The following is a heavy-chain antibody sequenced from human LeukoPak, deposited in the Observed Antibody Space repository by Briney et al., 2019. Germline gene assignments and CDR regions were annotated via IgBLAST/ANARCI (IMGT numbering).Heavy chain of an antibody. CDR2: ISGSGGNT. J-gene: IGHJ4*02. Sequence: GGSLRLSCAASGFTVSSNYMSWVRQAPGKGLEWVSVISGSGGNTYYADSVKGRFTISRDNSKHTLYLQMNGLRAEDTALYYCAKENTKMSFRPGESTLTKGYFDFWGQGTLVTVSS. CDR3: AKENTKMSFRPGESTLTKGYFDF. V-gene: IGHV3-23*01. D-gene: IGHD3-16*01. CDR1: GFTVSSNY.